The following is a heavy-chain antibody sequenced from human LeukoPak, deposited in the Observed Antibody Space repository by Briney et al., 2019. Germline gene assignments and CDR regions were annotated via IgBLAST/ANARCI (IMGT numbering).Heavy chain of an antibody. CDR3: NSYTSRQAYYFDY. Sequence: GGSLRLSCAASGFTFSSYAMSWVRQAPGKGLEWVALISHDGSNQYYADSVKGRFTISRDNSKNTLYLQMNSLRAEDTAVYYCNSYTSRQAYYFDYWGQGTLVTVSS. CDR2: ISHDGSNQ. J-gene: IGHJ4*02. D-gene: IGHD6-13*01. V-gene: IGHV3-30*03. CDR1: GFTFSSYA.